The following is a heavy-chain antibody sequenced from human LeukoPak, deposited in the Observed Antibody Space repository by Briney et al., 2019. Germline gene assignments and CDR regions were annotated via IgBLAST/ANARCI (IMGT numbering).Heavy chain of an antibody. Sequence: GGSLRLSCSASGFTFSGYAMYWVRQAPGKGLEYVSAISSNGGGTYYADSVKGRFTISRDNSKNTLFLQMNSLKAEDTAVYYCAKGHRYYYDNNGYYSDYFAFWGQGTLVTVSS. CDR1: GFTFSGYA. CDR3: AKGHRYYYDNNGYYSDYFAF. D-gene: IGHD3-22*01. CDR2: ISSNGGGT. V-gene: IGHV3-64*04. J-gene: IGHJ4*02.